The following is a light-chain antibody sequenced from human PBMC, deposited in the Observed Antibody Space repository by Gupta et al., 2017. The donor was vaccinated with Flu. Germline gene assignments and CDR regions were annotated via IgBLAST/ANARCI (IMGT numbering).Light chain of an antibody. CDR2: AAS. J-gene: IGKJ4*01. V-gene: IGKV1-9*01. Sequence: IQLTQSPSFLSASVGDRVTITCRASQGISSYLAWYQQKPGKAPKLLIYAASTLQSGVPSRFSGSGSGKEFTLTISSLQPEDFATYYCQQLNSYPLTFGGGTKVEIK. CDR3: QQLNSYPLT. CDR1: QGISSY.